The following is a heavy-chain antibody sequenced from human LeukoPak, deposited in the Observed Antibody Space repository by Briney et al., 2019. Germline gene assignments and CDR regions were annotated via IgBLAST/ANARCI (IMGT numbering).Heavy chain of an antibody. CDR3: ARSRSGLNWFDP. CDR1: GGSISSYY. J-gene: IGHJ5*02. CDR2: IYTSGST. D-gene: IGHD2-15*01. Sequence: PSETLSLTCTVSGGSISSYYWSWIRQPPGKGLEWIGYIYTSGSTNYNPSLKSRVTISVDTSKNQFSLKLSSMTAADTAVYYCARSRSGLNWFDPWGQGTLVTVSS. V-gene: IGHV4-4*09.